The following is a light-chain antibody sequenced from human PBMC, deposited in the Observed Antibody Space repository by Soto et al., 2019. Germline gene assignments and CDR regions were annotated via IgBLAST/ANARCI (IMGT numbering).Light chain of an antibody. J-gene: IGKJ4*01. CDR2: DAS. CDR1: QSVSSY. V-gene: IGKV3-11*01. Sequence: EIVITQSPSTLSVSPGERATLSCRASQSVSSYLAWYQQKPGQAPRLLIYDASNRATGIPARFSGSGSGTDFTLTISSLEPEDFAVYYCQQRSNWPPLTFGGGTKVDIK. CDR3: QQRSNWPPLT.